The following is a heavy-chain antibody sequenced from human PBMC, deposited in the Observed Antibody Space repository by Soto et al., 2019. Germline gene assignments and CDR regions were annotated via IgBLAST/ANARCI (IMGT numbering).Heavy chain of an antibody. J-gene: IGHJ3*02. D-gene: IGHD2-2*01. CDR2: IIPILGIA. Sequence: GASVKVSCKASGGTFSSYTISWVRQAPGQGLEWMGRIIPILGIANYAQKFQGRVTITADKSTSTAYMELSSLRSEDTAVYYCARESLDCSSNSCYALGAFDIWGQGTMVTVSS. CDR1: GGTFSSYT. V-gene: IGHV1-69*04. CDR3: ARESLDCSSNSCYALGAFDI.